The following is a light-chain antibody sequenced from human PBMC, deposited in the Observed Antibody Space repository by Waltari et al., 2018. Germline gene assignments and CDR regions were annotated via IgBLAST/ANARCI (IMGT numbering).Light chain of an antibody. CDR3: CSYTTSSTWV. J-gene: IGLJ3*02. CDR1: SSDVGSYNL. Sequence: QSALTQPASVSGSPGQSITISCTGTSSDVGSYNLVSWYQQHPGKAPKLMIYEGSKRPSVVSNRFSGSKSGNTASLTISGLQAEDEADYYCCSYTTSSTWVFGGGTRLTVL. V-gene: IGLV2-23*01. CDR2: EGS.